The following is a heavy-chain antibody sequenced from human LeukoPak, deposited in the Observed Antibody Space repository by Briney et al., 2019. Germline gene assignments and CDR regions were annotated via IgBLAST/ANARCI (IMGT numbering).Heavy chain of an antibody. D-gene: IGHD2-21*02. V-gene: IGHV1-69*13. CDR3: ARGILAYCGGDCYSPPGDY. J-gene: IGHJ4*02. CDR2: IIPIFGTA. CDR1: GGTFSSYA. Sequence: SVKVSCKASGGTFSSYAISWVRQAPGQGLEWMGGIIPIFGTANYAQKFQGRVTITADESTSAAYMELSSLRSEDTAVYYCARGILAYCGGDCYSPPGDYWGQGTLVTVSS.